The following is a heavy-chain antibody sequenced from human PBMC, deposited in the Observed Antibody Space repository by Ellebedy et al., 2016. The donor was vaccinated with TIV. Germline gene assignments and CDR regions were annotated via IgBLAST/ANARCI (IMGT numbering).Heavy chain of an antibody. CDR2: INDSGST. V-gene: IGHV4-34*01. J-gene: IGHJ5*02. D-gene: IGHD5-12*01. CDR3: ARRSGYGSQP. Sequence: MPSETLSLTCAVYGGSFSDSYWGWIRQPPGKGLEWIGEINDSGSTNYNPSLKSRVTISVDTSKNQFSLKLSSVTAADTAVYYCARRSGYGSQPWGQGTLVTVSS. CDR1: GGSFSDSY.